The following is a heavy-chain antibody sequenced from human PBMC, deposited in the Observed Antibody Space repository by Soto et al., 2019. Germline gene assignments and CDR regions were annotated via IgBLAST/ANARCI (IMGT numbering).Heavy chain of an antibody. CDR1: GFTFSSYW. V-gene: IGHV3-74*01. D-gene: IGHD6-19*01. CDR2: INSDGSST. J-gene: IGHJ5*02. Sequence: GGSLRLSCAASGFTFSSYWMHWVRQAPGKGLVWVSRINSDGSSTSYADSVKGRFTISRDNAKNTLYLQMNSLRAEDTAVYYCASSVAGPNWFDPWGQGTLVTVSS. CDR3: ASSVAGPNWFDP.